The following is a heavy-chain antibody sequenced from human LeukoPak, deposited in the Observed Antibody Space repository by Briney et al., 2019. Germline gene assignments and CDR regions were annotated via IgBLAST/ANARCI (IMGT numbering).Heavy chain of an antibody. CDR1: GFTFSSYS. D-gene: IGHD7-27*01. CDR3: ARDLTGDAYFDY. Sequence: GGSLRLSCAASGFTFSSYSMNWVRQAPGKGLEWVSSISSSSSYIYYADSVKGRFTISRDNAKNSLYLQMNSLRAEDTAVFYCARDLTGDAYFDYWGQGTLVTVSS. J-gene: IGHJ4*02. CDR2: ISSSSSYI. V-gene: IGHV3-21*01.